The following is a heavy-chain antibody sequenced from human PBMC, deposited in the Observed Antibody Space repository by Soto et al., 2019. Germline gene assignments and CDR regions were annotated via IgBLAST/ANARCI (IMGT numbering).Heavy chain of an antibody. V-gene: IGHV4-30-2*06. D-gene: IGHD3-22*01. CDR2: IYHSGST. J-gene: IGHJ4*02. CDR1: GGSITHGGFS. CDR3: ARDTTARNRDYDSSGYLFDY. Sequence: SETLSLTCTVSGGSITHGGFSWSWIRQSPGKGLEWIGSIYHSGSTYYNPSLKSRVTISVDTSKNQFSLKLSSVTAADTAVYYCARDTTARNRDYDSSGYLFDYWGQGTLVTVSS.